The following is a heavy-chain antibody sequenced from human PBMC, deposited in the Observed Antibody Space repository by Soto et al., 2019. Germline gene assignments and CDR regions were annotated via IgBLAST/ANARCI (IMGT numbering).Heavy chain of an antibody. CDR1: GGSVSSDSYY. D-gene: IGHD2-8*01. V-gene: IGHV4-39*01. CDR3: ARHRVMVWHRTNTAGVPDH. J-gene: IGHJ4*01. Sequence: SETLSLTCTVSGGSVSSDSYYLDWVRQPPGKGLEWIASVYYSGNTYYNVSLKSRVTISVDTSENQFSLRLTPVTAADTAVYFCARHRVMVWHRTNTAGVPDHWGLGXLVTGFS. CDR2: VYYSGNT.